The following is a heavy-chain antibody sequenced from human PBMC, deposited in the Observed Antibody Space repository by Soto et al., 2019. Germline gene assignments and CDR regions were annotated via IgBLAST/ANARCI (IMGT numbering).Heavy chain of an antibody. CDR3: ARSRNGAVPDSINF. CDR1: GFTFSRYA. J-gene: IGHJ4*02. CDR2: ISRDGSSK. Sequence: GGSLRLSCAASGFTFSRYAMHWDRQAPGEGLEWVAVISRDGSSKYYGDSVKGRFTVSRDNSNNTLYLSMTSLRPDDTAVFYCARSRNGAVPDSINFWGQGTLVTVSS. V-gene: IGHV3-30-3*01. D-gene: IGHD2-8*01.